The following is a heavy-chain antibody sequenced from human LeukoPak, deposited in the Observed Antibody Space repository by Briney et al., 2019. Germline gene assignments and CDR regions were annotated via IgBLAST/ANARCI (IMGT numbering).Heavy chain of an antibody. Sequence: GGSLRLSCAASGFTFDDYGMSWVRQAPGKGLEWVSGINWNGGSTGYADSVKGRFTISRDNSKNTLYLQMNSLRAEDTAVYYCAKDLHFRVAGTTDYYYYGMDVWGQGTTVTVSS. CDR2: INWNGGST. V-gene: IGHV3-20*04. CDR1: GFTFDDYG. D-gene: IGHD6-19*01. J-gene: IGHJ6*02. CDR3: AKDLHFRVAGTTDYYYYGMDV.